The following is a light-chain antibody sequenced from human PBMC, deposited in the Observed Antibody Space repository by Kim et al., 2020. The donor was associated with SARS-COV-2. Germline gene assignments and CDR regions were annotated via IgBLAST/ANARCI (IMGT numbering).Light chain of an antibody. Sequence: SSELTQDPAVSVALGQTVRITCQGDSLRSYYASWYPQKPGQAPVLVIYGKNNRPSGIPDRFSASSSGNTASLTITGAQAEDEADYSFNSRDSSGIHLVFG. V-gene: IGLV3-19*01. J-gene: IGLJ2*01. CDR3: NSRDSSGIHLV. CDR1: SLRSYY. CDR2: GKN.